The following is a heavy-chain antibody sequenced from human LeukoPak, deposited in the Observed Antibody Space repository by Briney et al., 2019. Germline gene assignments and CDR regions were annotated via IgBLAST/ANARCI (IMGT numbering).Heavy chain of an antibody. CDR2: IYSGGST. V-gene: IGHV3-53*01. Sequence: GGSLRLSCTASGFDFSIYSMNWVRQTPGKGLEWVSVIYSGGSTYYADSVKGRFTISRDNSKNTLYLQMNSLRAEDTAVYYCASFDRRDGYGESYWGQGTLVTVSS. CDR1: GFDFSIYS. CDR3: ASFDRRDGYGESY. J-gene: IGHJ4*02. D-gene: IGHD5-24*01.